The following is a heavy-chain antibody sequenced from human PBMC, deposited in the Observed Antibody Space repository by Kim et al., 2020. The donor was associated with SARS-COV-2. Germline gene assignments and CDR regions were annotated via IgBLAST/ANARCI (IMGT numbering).Heavy chain of an antibody. J-gene: IGHJ4*02. Sequence: SETLSLTCAVYGGSFSGYYWSWIRQPPGKGLEWIGEINHSGSTNYNPSLKSRVTISVDTSKNQFSLKLSSVTAADTAVYYCARGPPSYCSSTSCYVGFGYWGQGTLVTVSS. D-gene: IGHD2-2*01. CDR2: INHSGST. V-gene: IGHV4-34*01. CDR3: ARGPPSYCSSTSCYVGFGY. CDR1: GGSFSGYY.